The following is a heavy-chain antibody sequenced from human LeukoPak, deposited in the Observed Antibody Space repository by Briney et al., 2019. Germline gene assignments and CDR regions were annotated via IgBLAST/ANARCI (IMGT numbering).Heavy chain of an antibody. J-gene: IGHJ3*01. CDR1: GYTLTELS. CDR2: SSGYNDNT. CDR3: ARDKLNPVYLRN. Sequence: ASVKVSCKVSGYTLTELSMHWVRQAPGKGLEWMGWSSGYNDNTNYAQKFQGRVTMTTDTSTSTAYMELRSLRSDDTAVYYCARDKLNPVYLRNWGQGTMVTVSS. D-gene: IGHD5/OR15-5a*01. V-gene: IGHV1-18*01.